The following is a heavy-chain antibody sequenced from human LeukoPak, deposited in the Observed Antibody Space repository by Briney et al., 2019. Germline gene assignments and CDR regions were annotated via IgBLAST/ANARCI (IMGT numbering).Heavy chain of an antibody. V-gene: IGHV4-30-4*08. CDR2: IYYSGST. Sequence: SQTLSLTCTVSGGSTNSGDYYWSWIRQPPREGLGRIRYIYYSGSTYFNPSLKSRATISIATSKKQFSLNLSCVTAADTAVYYCARGATGWVSFCHRDAFDIWGQGTTVTVSS. D-gene: IGHD1-14*01. J-gene: IGHJ3*02. CDR1: GGSTNSGDYY. CDR3: ARGATGWVSFCHRDAFDI.